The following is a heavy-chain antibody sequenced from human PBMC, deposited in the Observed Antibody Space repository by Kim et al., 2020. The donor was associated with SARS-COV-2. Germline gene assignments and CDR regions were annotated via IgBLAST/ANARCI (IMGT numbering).Heavy chain of an antibody. CDR1: GFTFSNAW. V-gene: IGHV3-15*01. J-gene: IGHJ4*02. D-gene: IGHD3-10*01. CDR2: IKSKTDGGTT. Sequence: GGSLRLSCAASGFTFSNAWMSWVRQAPGKGLEWVGRIKSKTDGGTTDYAAPVKGRFTISRDDSKNTLYLQMNSLKTEDTAVYYCTTVYYYYGSGRDYWGQGTLVTVSS. CDR3: TTVYYYYGSGRDY.